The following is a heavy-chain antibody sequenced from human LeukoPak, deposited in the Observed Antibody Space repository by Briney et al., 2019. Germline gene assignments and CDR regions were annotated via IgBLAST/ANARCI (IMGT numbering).Heavy chain of an antibody. J-gene: IGHJ6*03. D-gene: IGHD3-3*01. CDR2: ISGSGGST. CDR3: AKESNYYDFWSGYLNYYYYMDV. Sequence: PGGSLRLSCAASGFTFSSYSMNWVRQAPGKGLEWVSAISGSGGSTYYADSVKGRFTISRDNSKNTLYLQMNSLRAEDTAVYYCAKESNYYDFWSGYLNYYYYMDVWGKGTTVTVSS. V-gene: IGHV3-23*01. CDR1: GFTFSSYS.